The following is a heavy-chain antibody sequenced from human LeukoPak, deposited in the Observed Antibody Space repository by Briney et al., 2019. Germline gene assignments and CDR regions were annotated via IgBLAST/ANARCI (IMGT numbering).Heavy chain of an antibody. J-gene: IGHJ4*02. CDR3: ARWHRGYRRTHFDY. Sequence: GASLKISCKGAGYSFTSYWIGWGRQMPGKGLEWMGIIYPGDSDTRYSPSFQGQVTISADKSISTAYLQWSSLKASDTAMYYCARWHRGYRRTHFDYWGQGTLVTVSS. CDR2: IYPGDSDT. CDR1: GYSFTSYW. V-gene: IGHV5-51*01. D-gene: IGHD5-18*01.